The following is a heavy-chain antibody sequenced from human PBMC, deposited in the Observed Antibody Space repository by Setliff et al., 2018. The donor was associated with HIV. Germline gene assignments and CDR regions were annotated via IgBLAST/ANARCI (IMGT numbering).Heavy chain of an antibody. D-gene: IGHD3-10*01. J-gene: IGHJ6*03. CDR2: DDTTGNT. CDR3: ARDVKWELFPGYLFYYYMDV. Sequence: PSETLSLTCAVSGYSISSGYYWGWIRQPAGKGLEWLGRDDTTGNTNYNPSLNSRVTIFQDTYKKPFALELRSVTAADSAIYYCARDVKWELFPGYLFYYYMDVWGTGTTVTVTS. V-gene: IGHV4-38-2*02. CDR1: GYSISSGYY.